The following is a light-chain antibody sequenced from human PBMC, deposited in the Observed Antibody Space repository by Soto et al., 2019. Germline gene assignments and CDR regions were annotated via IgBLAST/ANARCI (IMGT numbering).Light chain of an antibody. CDR2: DAS. Sequence: DIQSTRSPSTLSAYVGDRVTITCRASQSISSLLAWYQQKPGKAPKLLIYDASSLESGVPSRFSGSGSGTEFTLTISSLQPDDFATYYCQQYNSYSPWTLGQGTKVDIK. J-gene: IGKJ1*01. CDR3: QQYNSYSPWT. CDR1: QSISSL. V-gene: IGKV1-5*01.